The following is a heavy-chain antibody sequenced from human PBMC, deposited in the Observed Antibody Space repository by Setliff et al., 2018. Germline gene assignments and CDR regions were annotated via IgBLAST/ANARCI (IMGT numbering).Heavy chain of an antibody. Sequence: ASVQVSCKASGYTFTSYGISWMRPAPGQGLEWMGWISAYNGNTNYGQKLKGSVTMTTDTSTSIAYTELRSLRSEDTAVYYSARDKYGSGSYYKGYFDYWGQGTLVTVSS. J-gene: IGHJ4*02. CDR2: ISAYNGNT. V-gene: IGHV1-18*01. CDR1: GYTFTSYG. D-gene: IGHD3-10*01. CDR3: ARDKYGSGSYYKGYFDY.